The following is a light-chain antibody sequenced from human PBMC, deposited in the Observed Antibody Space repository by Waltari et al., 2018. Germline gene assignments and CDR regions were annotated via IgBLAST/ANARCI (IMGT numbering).Light chain of an antibody. CDR2: GAS. CDR1: QSVGRF. CDR3: QQRSSWPYS. J-gene: IGKJ2*03. V-gene: IGKV3-11*01. Sequence: EIVLTQSPATLSLSPGEGATLSCRASQSVGRFLAWYQQKPGQAPRLLIYGASNRATGIPARFSASGSGTDFTLTLSSLEPEDFAVYYCQQRSSWPYSFGQGTKLEIK.